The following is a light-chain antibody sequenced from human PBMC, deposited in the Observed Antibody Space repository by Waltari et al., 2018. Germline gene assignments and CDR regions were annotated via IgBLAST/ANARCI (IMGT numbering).Light chain of an antibody. CDR2: GAS. J-gene: IGKJ1*01. CDR1: QSVSRF. V-gene: IGKV3-20*01. CDR3: QKYDRLPAT. Sequence: EIVLTQSPGTLSLSPGERGTLSCRASQSVSRFLAWYQQKPCQAPRLLLSGASTRPTGIPDRFSGSGSGTDFSLTISRLEPEDFAVYYCQKYDRLPATFGQGTKVEIK.